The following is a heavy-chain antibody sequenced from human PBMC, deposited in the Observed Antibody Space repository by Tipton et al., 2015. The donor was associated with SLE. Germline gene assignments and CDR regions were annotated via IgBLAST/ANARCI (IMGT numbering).Heavy chain of an antibody. CDR1: GGSMSTYY. Sequence: TLSLTCTVSGGSMSTYYWSWIRLPPGKGLEWIGYIYYSGGTSYNPSLNSRVTTSVDTSRNQFSLKLSSVTAADTAVYYCARAPGLDRDYYYYYYMDVWGKGTTVTVSS. J-gene: IGHJ6*03. CDR3: ARAPGLDRDYYYYYYMDV. D-gene: IGHD3/OR15-3a*01. V-gene: IGHV4-59*12. CDR2: IYYSGGT.